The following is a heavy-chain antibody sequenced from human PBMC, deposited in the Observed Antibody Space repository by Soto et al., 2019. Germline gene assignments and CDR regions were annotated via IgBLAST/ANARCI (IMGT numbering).Heavy chain of an antibody. Sequence: GGSLRLSCAASGFTFDKYAIHWVRQAPGKGLEWVAVISYDGGNKNHADSVKGRFTISRDNSKNTLFLQMNNLRAEDTAVYYCARDGWLYYDRPSKGMDVWGPGITGTVFS. CDR3: ARDGWLYYDRPSKGMDV. CDR1: GFTFDKYA. D-gene: IGHD3-16*01. V-gene: IGHV3-30-3*01. CDR2: ISYDGGNK. J-gene: IGHJ6*02.